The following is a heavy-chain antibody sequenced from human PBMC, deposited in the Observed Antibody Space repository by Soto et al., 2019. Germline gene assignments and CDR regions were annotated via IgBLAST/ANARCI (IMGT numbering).Heavy chain of an antibody. CDR3: VKDGSSGWPYFDDMDV. Sequence: PGGSLRLSCAASGFTFSNFAMSWVRQAPGKGLEWVSIVGDTNSDTYYAASVKGRFTISRDNSKNTLSLQMNSLGAEDTALYYCVKDGSSGWPYFDDMDVWGQGTTVTVSS. D-gene: IGHD6-19*01. V-gene: IGHV3-23*01. J-gene: IGHJ6*02. CDR2: VGDTNSDT. CDR1: GFTFSNFA.